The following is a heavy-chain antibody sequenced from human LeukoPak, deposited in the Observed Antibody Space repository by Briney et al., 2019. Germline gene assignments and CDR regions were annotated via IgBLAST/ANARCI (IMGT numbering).Heavy chain of an antibody. V-gene: IGHV5-51*01. CDR2: IYPGDSDT. CDR3: ARQRSSSWYDNDY. Sequence: GESLKISCKGSGYSFTGYWIGWVRQMPGKGLEWMGIIYPGDSDTRYSPSSQGQVTISADKSISTAYLQWSSLKASDTAMYYCARQRSSSWYDNDYWGQGTLVTVSS. J-gene: IGHJ4*02. CDR1: GYSFTGYW. D-gene: IGHD6-13*01.